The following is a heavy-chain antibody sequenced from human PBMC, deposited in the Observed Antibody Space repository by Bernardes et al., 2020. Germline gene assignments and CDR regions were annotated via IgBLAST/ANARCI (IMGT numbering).Heavy chain of an antibody. J-gene: IGHJ6*02. Sequence: SETLSLTCTVSGVSVSSGSYYWSWIRQPPGKGLEWIGYIYYSGSTNYNPSLKSRVTISVDTSKNQFSLKLSSVTAADTAVYYCARDLGMDVWGQGTTVTVSS. CDR1: GVSVSSGSYY. CDR2: IYYSGST. V-gene: IGHV4-61*01. CDR3: ARDLGMDV.